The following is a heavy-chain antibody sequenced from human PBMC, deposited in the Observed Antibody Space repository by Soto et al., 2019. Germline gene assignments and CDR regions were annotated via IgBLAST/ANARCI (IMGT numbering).Heavy chain of an antibody. J-gene: IGHJ5*02. CDR3: AREDYYDSSGYYSEGRWFDP. D-gene: IGHD3-22*01. V-gene: IGHV1-2*02. CDR2: INPNSGGT. Sequence: ASVKVSCKXSGYTFTGYYMHWVRQAPGQGLEWMGWINPNSGGTNYAQKFQGRVTMTRDTSISTAYMELSRLRSDDTAVYYCAREDYYDSSGYYSEGRWFDPWGQGTLVTVSS. CDR1: GYTFTGYY.